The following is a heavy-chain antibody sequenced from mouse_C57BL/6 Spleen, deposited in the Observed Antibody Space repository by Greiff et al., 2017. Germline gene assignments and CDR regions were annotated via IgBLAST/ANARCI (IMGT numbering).Heavy chain of an antibody. J-gene: IGHJ3*01. CDR3: ARSGYDYDLFAY. Sequence: VKLQESGAELVRPGASVKLSCKASGYTFTDYYINWVKQRPGQGLEWIARIYPGSGNTYYNEKFKGKATLTAEKSSSTAYMQLSSLTSEDSAVYFCARSGYDYDLFAYWGQGTLVTVSA. CDR1: GYTFTDYY. V-gene: IGHV1-76*01. CDR2: IYPGSGNT. D-gene: IGHD2-4*01.